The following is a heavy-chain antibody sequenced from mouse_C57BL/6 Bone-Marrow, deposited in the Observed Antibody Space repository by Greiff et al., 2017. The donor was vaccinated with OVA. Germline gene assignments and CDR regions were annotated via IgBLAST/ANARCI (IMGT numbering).Heavy chain of an antibody. CDR2: IYPGGGYT. V-gene: IGHV1-63*01. CDR3: ASRTDYYAMDY. J-gene: IGHJ4*01. Sequence: QVQLKESGAELVRPGTSVKMSCKASGYTFTNYWIGWAKQRPGHGLEWIGDIYPGGGYTNYNEKFKGKATLTADKSSSTAYMQFSSLTSEDSAIYYCASRTDYYAMDYWGQGTSVTVSS. CDR1: GYTFTNYW.